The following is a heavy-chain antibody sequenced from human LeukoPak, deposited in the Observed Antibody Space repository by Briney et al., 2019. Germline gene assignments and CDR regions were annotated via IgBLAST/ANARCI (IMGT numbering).Heavy chain of an antibody. CDR1: GYAFTSFS. CDR2: INPSGGST. V-gene: IGHV1-46*01. J-gene: IGHJ4*02. CDR3: TRDVDSSGYYYVAY. Sequence: ASVKLSCTASGYAFTSFSIYWGRQATGPGLKWMGGINPSGGSTSYSQNFPARVTMTRDKSTSTIYMQLSSLRSEDTALYYCTRDVDSSGYYYVAYWSQGTLVTV. D-gene: IGHD3-22*01.